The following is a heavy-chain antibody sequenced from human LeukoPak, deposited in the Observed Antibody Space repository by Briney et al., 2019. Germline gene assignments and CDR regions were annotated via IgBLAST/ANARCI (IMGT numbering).Heavy chain of an antibody. CDR2: IYYSGST. V-gene: IGHV4-59*01. Sequence: SETLSLTCTVAGGSIRSYYLGWIRQPPGKGLEWIGYIYYSGSTNYNPSLKSRVTISVNTSENQFSLKLSTVTAADTAVYYCARDVVRNYGVKSYSIGFDPWGQGTLVTVSS. CDR3: ARDVVRNYGVKSYSIGFDP. D-gene: IGHD4-23*01. CDR1: GGSIRSYY. J-gene: IGHJ5*02.